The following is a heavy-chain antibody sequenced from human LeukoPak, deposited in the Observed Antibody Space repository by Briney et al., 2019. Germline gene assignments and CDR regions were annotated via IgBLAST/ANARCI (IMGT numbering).Heavy chain of an antibody. D-gene: IGHD5-18*01. CDR3: AREQGYSYGYDF. J-gene: IGHJ4*02. CDR2: INPNSGGT. CDR1: GYTFTGYH. V-gene: IGHV1-2*04. Sequence: ASVKVSCKASGYTFTGYHMHWVRQAPGQGLEWMGWINPNSGGTNYAQKFQGWVTMTRDTSISTAYMELSRLRSDDTAVYYCAREQGYSYGYDFWGQGTLVTVSS.